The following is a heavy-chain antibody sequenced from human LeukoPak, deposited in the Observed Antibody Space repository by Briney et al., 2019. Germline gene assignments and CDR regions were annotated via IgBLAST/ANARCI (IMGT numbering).Heavy chain of an antibody. D-gene: IGHD4-17*01. CDR1: GYSISSGYY. V-gene: IGHV4-38-2*02. CDR3: AREDYGDSRFDY. Sequence: PSETLSLTCTVSGYSISSGYYWGWIRQPPGKGLEWIGSIYHSGSTYYNPSLKSRVTISADTSKNQFSLKLSSVTAADTAVYYCAREDYGDSRFDYWGQGTLVTVSS. J-gene: IGHJ4*02. CDR2: IYHSGST.